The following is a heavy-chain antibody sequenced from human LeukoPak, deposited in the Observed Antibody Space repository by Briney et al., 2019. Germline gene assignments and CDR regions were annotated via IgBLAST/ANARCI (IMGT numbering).Heavy chain of an antibody. D-gene: IGHD6-19*01. V-gene: IGHV3-48*01. CDR1: GFTFRNSA. CDR3: ARAVGERSRYSSGWYGNYFDY. Sequence: GGSLRLSCAASGFTFRNSAMNWVRQAPGKGLQWISYISSSGSIIYYAGSVKGRFTTSRDNAKNSLYLQMNSLRAGDTAVYYCARAVGERSRYSSGWYGNYFDYWGQGTLVTVSS. J-gene: IGHJ4*02. CDR2: ISSSGSII.